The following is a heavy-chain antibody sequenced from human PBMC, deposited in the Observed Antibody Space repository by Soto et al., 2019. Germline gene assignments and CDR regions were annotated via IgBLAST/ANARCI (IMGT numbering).Heavy chain of an antibody. J-gene: IGHJ4*02. D-gene: IGHD6-25*01. CDR1: GFTVSSNY. Sequence: EVQLVESGGGLIQPGGSLRLSCAASGFTVSSNYMSWVRQAPGKGLEWVSVIYSGGSTYYADSVKGRFTISRDNSKNTVYLQMNSLRAEDTAVYYCARDAIFFNSSGDYWGQGTLVTVSS. V-gene: IGHV3-53*01. CDR3: ARDAIFFNSSGDY. CDR2: IYSGGST.